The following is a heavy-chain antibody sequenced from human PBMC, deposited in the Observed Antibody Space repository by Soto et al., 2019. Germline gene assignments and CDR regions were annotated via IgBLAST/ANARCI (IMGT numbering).Heavy chain of an antibody. V-gene: IGHV1-18*01. CDR1: GYTFTSYG. Sequence: QVQLVQSGAEVKKPGASVKVSCKASGYTFTSYGISWVRQAPGQGLEWVGWISAYNGNTNYAQKLQGRVTMTTDTSTSTAYMELRSLRSDDTAVYYCARVEYCSGGSCFDYCYYGMDVWGQGTTVTVSS. CDR3: ARVEYCSGGSCFDYCYYGMDV. J-gene: IGHJ6*02. CDR2: ISAYNGNT. D-gene: IGHD2-15*01.